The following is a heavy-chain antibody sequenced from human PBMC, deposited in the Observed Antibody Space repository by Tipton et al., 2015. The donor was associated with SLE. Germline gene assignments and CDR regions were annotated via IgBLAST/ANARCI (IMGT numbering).Heavy chain of an antibody. D-gene: IGHD3-10*01. J-gene: IGHJ4*02. Sequence: SLRLSCAASGFMFSSYAMRWVRQAPGKGLEWVSVITGSSVSDSGGGTYYAESVKGRFTISRDSSKNTLYLQMNSLRAEDTAVYYCASYLYYGSGSLFYWGQGTLVTVSS. CDR1: GFMFSSYA. CDR3: ASYLYYGSGSLFY. CDR2: ITGSSVSDSGGGT. V-gene: IGHV3-23*01.